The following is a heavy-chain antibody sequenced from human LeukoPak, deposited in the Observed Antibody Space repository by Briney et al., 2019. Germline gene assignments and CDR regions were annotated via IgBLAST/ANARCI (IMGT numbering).Heavy chain of an antibody. Sequence: RASVKVSCKASGGTFSSYAISWVRQAPGQGLEWMGGIIPIFGTANYAQKFQGRVTITTDESTSTAYMELSSLRSKDTAVYYCARAPPVTTVTTFDPWGQGTLVTVSS. D-gene: IGHD4-11*01. CDR3: ARAPPVTTVTTFDP. J-gene: IGHJ5*02. CDR1: GGTFSSYA. V-gene: IGHV1-69*05. CDR2: IIPIFGTA.